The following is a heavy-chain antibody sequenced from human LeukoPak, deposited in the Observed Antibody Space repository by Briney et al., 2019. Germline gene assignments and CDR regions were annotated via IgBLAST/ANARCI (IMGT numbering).Heavy chain of an antibody. Sequence: ASVKVSCKASGGTFSSYAISRVRQAPGQGLEWMGRIIPIFGTANYAQKFQGRVTITTDESTSTAYMELSSLRSEDTPVYYCARDLCSNYVSWRPCDNAFDIWGQGTMVTVSS. J-gene: IGHJ3*02. CDR1: GGTFSSYA. D-gene: IGHD4-11*01. CDR3: ARDLCSNYVSWRPCDNAFDI. CDR2: IIPIFGTA. V-gene: IGHV1-69*05.